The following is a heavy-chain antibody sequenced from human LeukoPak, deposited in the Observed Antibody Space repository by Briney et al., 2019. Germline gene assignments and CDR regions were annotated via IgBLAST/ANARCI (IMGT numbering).Heavy chain of an antibody. CDR1: GFTFTTYA. J-gene: IGHJ4*02. CDR2: NSGRGRSI. V-gene: IGHV3-23*01. CDR3: VRNDTSGVGLDY. D-gene: IGHD3-3*01. Sequence: GGSLRLSCAASGFTFTTYAMSWVRQAPGKGLEWVSNSGRGRSINYADSVKGRFTISRDNAKNMLYLQMNSLRAEDTAAYYCVRNDTSGVGLDYWGEGTLVTVSS.